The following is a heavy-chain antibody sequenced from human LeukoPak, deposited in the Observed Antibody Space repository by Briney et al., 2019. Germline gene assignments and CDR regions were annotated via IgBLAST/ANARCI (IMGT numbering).Heavy chain of an antibody. CDR1: GFTFSSYS. J-gene: IGHJ4*02. CDR3: AREWNIVVVVAAGFDY. CDR2: ISSSSSYI. V-gene: IGHV3-21*01. D-gene: IGHD2-15*01. Sequence: GGSLRLSCAASGFTFSSYSMNWVRQAPGKGLEGVSSISSSSSYIYYADSVKGRFTISRDNAKNSLYLQMNSLRAEDTAVYYCAREWNIVVVVAAGFDYWGQGTLVTVSS.